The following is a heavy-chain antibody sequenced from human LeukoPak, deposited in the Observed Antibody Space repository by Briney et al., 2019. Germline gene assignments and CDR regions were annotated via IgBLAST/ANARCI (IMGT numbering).Heavy chain of an antibody. J-gene: IGHJ4*02. D-gene: IGHD3-3*01. CDR2: IWYDGSNK. Sequence: PGRSLRLSCAASGFTFSSYGMHWVRQAPGKGLEWVAVIWYDGSNKYYADSVKGRFTISRDNSKNTLYLQMNSLRAEDTAVYYCARGLLRFLEWSDSPYFDYWGQGNLVTVSS. CDR3: ARGLLRFLEWSDSPYFDY. V-gene: IGHV3-33*01. CDR1: GFTFSSYG.